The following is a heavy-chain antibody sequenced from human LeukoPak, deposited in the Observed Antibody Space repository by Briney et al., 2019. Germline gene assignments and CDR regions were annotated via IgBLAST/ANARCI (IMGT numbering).Heavy chain of an antibody. J-gene: IGHJ4*02. CDR3: ARKAGSYDFWSGYHDYFDY. V-gene: IGHV4-59*12. CDR1: GGSISSYY. Sequence: SETLSLTCTVSGGSISSYYWSWIRQPPGKGLEWIGYIYYSGSTNYNPSLKSRVTISVDTSKNQFSLKLSSVTAADTAVYYCARKAGSYDFWSGYHDYFDYWGQGTLVTVSS. D-gene: IGHD3-3*01. CDR2: IYYSGST.